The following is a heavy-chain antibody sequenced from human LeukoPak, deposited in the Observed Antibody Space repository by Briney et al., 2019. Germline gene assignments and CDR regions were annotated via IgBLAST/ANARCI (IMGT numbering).Heavy chain of an antibody. V-gene: IGHV3-23*01. D-gene: IGHD2-2*02. CDR2: ISGSGGST. J-gene: IGHJ4*02. CDR3: ANFPKYTTLDY. CDR1: GFTFSSYA. Sequence: GGSLRLSCAATGFTFSSYAMSWVRPAPGKGLEWVSAISGSGGSTYYADSVKGRFTISRDNSKNTLYLQRNSLRADDTAVYYCANFPKYTTLDYWGQGTLVTVSS.